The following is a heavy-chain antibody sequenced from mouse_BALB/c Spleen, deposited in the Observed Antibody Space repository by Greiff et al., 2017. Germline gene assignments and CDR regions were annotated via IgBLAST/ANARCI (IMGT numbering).Heavy chain of an antibody. Sequence: EVMLVESGGGLVKPGGSLKLSCAASGFAFSSYDMSWVRQTPEKRLEWVAYISSGGGSTYYPDTVKGRFTISRDNAKNTLYLQMSSLKSEDTAMYYCARQGLVAWFAYWGQGTLVTVSA. D-gene: IGHD2-2*01. CDR2: ISSGGGST. J-gene: IGHJ3*01. V-gene: IGHV5-12-1*01. CDR1: GFAFSSYD. CDR3: ARQGLVAWFAY.